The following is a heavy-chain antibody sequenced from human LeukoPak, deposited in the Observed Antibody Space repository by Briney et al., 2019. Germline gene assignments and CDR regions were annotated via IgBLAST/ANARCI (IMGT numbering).Heavy chain of an antibody. J-gene: IGHJ4*02. CDR3: ARAGRSGYYVGY. Sequence: SETLSLTCAVYGGPLSGYYWSCIRQPPEKSLEWIGEINHSGSNNYNPSLKSRVTISVDTSKNQFSLKLSSVTAADTAVYYCARAGRSGYYVGYWGQGTLVNVSS. CDR1: GGPLSGYY. CDR2: INHSGSN. V-gene: IGHV4-34*01. D-gene: IGHD3-3*01.